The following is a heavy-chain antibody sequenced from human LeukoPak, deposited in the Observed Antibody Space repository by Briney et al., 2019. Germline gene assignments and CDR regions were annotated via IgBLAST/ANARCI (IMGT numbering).Heavy chain of an antibody. CDR3: APSTYSGSPPFDY. J-gene: IGHJ4*02. V-gene: IGHV3-21*06. D-gene: IGHD1-26*01. Sequence: GGSLRLSCAASGFTFSGYSMNWVRQTLGKGLEWVSSISSSSSYIYYAESVKGRFTISRDNAKNSLYLQMNSLRAEDTAVYYCAPSTYSGSPPFDYWGQGTLVTVSS. CDR2: ISSSSSYI. CDR1: GFTFSGYS.